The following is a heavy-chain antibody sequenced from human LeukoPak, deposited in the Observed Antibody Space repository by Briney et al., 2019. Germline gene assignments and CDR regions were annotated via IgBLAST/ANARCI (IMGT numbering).Heavy chain of an antibody. J-gene: IGHJ3*02. Sequence: GGSLRLSCAASGFTFSSYWMHWVRQAPGKGLVWVSRINSDGSGTSYADSVKGRFTISRDNAKNTLYLQMNSLRSDDTAVYYCAVKPQKLGYCSGGSCWFGAFDIWGQGTMVTVSS. D-gene: IGHD2-15*01. CDR1: GFTFSSYW. CDR3: AVKPQKLGYCSGGSCWFGAFDI. V-gene: IGHV3-74*01. CDR2: INSDGSGT.